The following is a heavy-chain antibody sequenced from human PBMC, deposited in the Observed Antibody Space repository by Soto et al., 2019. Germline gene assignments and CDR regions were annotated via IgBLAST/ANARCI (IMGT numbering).Heavy chain of an antibody. J-gene: IGHJ4*02. CDR1: GYTFASYG. CDR3: ARDIGYCSANCQGWLDH. CDR2: ISSYNGET. Sequence: QAPLVQSGPEVRKPGASVKVSCKASGYTFASYGITWLRQAPGQGLEWMGWISSYNGETKYSQRLQDRVTMTTDTSTRTAYMELRSLRSDDTAVYYCARDIGYCSANCQGWLDHWGQGTLVTVSS. V-gene: IGHV1-18*01. D-gene: IGHD2-15*01.